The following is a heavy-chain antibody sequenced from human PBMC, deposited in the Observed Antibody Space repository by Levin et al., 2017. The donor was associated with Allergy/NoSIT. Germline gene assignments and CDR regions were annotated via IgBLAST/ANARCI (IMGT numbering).Heavy chain of an antibody. CDR1: GFTFSNYW. V-gene: IGHV3-7*01. CDR3: ARAGYRNGVANGMDV. D-gene: IGHD5-18*01. J-gene: IGHJ6*02. CDR2: IKEDGSGK. Sequence: GESLKISCAASGFTFSNYWMGWVRRAPGKGLEWVASIKEDGSGKYYVDSVKGRFTISRDNAKNSLYLQMNSLRAEDTAVYYCARAGYRNGVANGMDVWGQGTTVTVSS.